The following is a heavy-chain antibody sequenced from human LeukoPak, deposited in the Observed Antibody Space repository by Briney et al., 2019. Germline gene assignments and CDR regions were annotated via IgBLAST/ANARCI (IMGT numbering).Heavy chain of an antibody. Sequence: ASVKVSCKASGYTFTSYGISWVRQAPRQGLEGMGWISAYNGNTNYAQKLQGRVTMTTDTSTSTAYMELRSLRSDDTAVYYCARLLYSSSWFDPCGQGTLVTVSS. V-gene: IGHV1-18*01. CDR2: ISAYNGNT. J-gene: IGHJ5*02. D-gene: IGHD6-13*01. CDR1: GYTFTSYG. CDR3: ARLLYSSSWFDP.